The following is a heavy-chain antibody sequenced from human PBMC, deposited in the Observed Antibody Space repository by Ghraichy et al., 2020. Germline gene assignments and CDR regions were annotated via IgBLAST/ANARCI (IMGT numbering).Heavy chain of an antibody. J-gene: IGHJ6*03. Sequence: SVKVSCKASGGTFSSYAISWVRQAPGQGLEWMGRIIPILGIANYAQKFQGRVTITADKSTSTAYMELSSLRSEDTAVYYCARGVVPAAVYYMDVWGKGTTVTVSS. CDR1: GGTFSSYA. CDR2: IIPILGIA. CDR3: ARGVVPAAVYYMDV. V-gene: IGHV1-69*04. D-gene: IGHD2-2*01.